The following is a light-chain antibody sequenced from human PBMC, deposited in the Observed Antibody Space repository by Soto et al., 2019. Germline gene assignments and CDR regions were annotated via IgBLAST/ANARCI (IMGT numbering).Light chain of an antibody. CDR1: SSDVGSYDR. CDR3: CSSVGGPIWV. CDR2: EVN. Sequence: QSALTQPASVSGSPGQSLTISCTGTSSDVGSYDRVSWYQHHPGKAPTLMIYEVNKRPSGVSNRFSGSKSGNTASLTISGLQAEDEADYYCCSSVGGPIWVFGGGTKLTVL. V-gene: IGLV2-23*02. J-gene: IGLJ3*02.